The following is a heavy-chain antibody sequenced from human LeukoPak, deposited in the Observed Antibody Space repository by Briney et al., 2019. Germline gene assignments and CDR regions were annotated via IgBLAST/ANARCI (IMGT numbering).Heavy chain of an antibody. Sequence: PGRSLRLSCAASGFTFSSYSMNWVRQAPGKGLEWVSSISSSSSYIYYADSVKGRFTISRDNAKNSLYLQMNSLRAEDTAVYYCARGPLQYVDTAMVTFSGVTYWLDYWGQGTLVTVSS. J-gene: IGHJ4*02. D-gene: IGHD5-18*01. V-gene: IGHV3-21*01. CDR3: ARGPLQYVDTAMVTFSGVTYWLDY. CDR1: GFTFSSYS. CDR2: ISSSSSYI.